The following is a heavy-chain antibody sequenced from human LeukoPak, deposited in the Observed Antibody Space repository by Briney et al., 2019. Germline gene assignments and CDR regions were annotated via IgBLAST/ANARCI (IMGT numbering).Heavy chain of an antibody. CDR1: GFTFSDYY. J-gene: IGHJ4*02. D-gene: IGHD2/OR15-2a*01. Sequence: PGGSLRLSCGASGFTFSDYYMSWIRQAPGKGLEWVSYISTTATTIYYADSVKGRFTISRDNAKNSLYLQMNSLRADDTAVYYCERVLDGSNDCWGQGTLVTVSS. V-gene: IGHV3-11*01. CDR3: ERVLDGSNDC. CDR2: ISTTATTI.